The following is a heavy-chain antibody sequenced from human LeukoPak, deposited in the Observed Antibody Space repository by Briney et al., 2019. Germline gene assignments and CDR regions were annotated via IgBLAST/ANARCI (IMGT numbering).Heavy chain of an antibody. CDR3: AGVYYYMDV. Sequence: SETLSLTCTVSGGSISSDNYYWSWIRQHAGKGLEWIGRIYASGNTNYNPSFKSRVTISVDTSKNQFSLKLSSVTAADTAVYYCAGVYYYMDVWGKGTTVTVSS. J-gene: IGHJ6*03. CDR1: GGSISSDNYY. V-gene: IGHV4-61*02. CDR2: IYASGNT.